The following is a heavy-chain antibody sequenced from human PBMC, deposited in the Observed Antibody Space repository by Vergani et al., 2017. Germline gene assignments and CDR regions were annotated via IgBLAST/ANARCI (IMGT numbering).Heavy chain of an antibody. CDR3: ARGRRLVVVAAKPSSWFDP. CDR1: GGSFSGYY. D-gene: IGHD2-15*01. Sequence: QVQLQQWGAGLLKPSETLSLTCAVYGGSFSGYYWSWIRQPPGKGLEWIGEINHSGSTNYNPSLKSRVTISVDTSKNQFSLKLSSVTAADTAVYYCARGRRLVVVAAKPSSWFDPWGQGTLVTVSS. J-gene: IGHJ5*02. V-gene: IGHV4-34*01. CDR2: INHSGST.